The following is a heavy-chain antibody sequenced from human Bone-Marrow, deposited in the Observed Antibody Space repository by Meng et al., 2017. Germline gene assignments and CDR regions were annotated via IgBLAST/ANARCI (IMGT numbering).Heavy chain of an antibody. CDR1: GFTFSSYA. CDR3: ARCRIAVAATNFYYYYYYGMDV. J-gene: IGHJ6*02. CDR2: ISSSSSYI. D-gene: IGHD2-15*01. Sequence: GESLKISCAASGFTFSSYAMSWVRQAPGKGLEWVSSISSSSSYIYYADSVKGRFTISRDNAKNSLYLQMNSLRAEDTAVYYCARCRIAVAATNFYYYYYYGMDVWGQGTTVTVSS. V-gene: IGHV3-21*01.